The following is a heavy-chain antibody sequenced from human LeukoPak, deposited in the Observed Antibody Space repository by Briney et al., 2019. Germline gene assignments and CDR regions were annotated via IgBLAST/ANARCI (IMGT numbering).Heavy chain of an antibody. CDR1: GFTFSSYE. Sequence: GGSLRLSCAASGFTFSSYEMNWVRQAPGKGLEWVSYISSSGSTIYYADSVKGRFTISRDNAKSSLYLQMNSLRAEDTAVYYCAREGLLYFDYWGQGTLVTVSS. D-gene: IGHD3-22*01. V-gene: IGHV3-48*03. CDR3: AREGLLYFDY. J-gene: IGHJ4*02. CDR2: ISSSGSTI.